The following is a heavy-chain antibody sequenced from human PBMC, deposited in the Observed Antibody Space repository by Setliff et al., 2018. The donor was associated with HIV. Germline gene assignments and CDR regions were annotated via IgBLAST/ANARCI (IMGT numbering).Heavy chain of an antibody. Sequence: ASVKVSCKASGYSFSSYGISWVRQAPGQGLEWMAWNSGYNGNTQYAQKFRGRVTMTAETSTSTASMEPRSLRSDDTAVYYCARDSSGWPEHDINGNFDHWGQGTVVTVSS. CDR1: GYSFSSYG. J-gene: IGHJ4*02. CDR3: ARDSSGWPEHDINGNFDH. CDR2: NSGYNGNT. D-gene: IGHD6-19*01. V-gene: IGHV1-18*01.